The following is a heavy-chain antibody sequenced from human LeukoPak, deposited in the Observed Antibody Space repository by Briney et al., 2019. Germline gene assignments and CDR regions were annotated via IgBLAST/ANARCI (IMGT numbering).Heavy chain of an antibody. D-gene: IGHD6-19*01. V-gene: IGHV4-39*01. J-gene: IGHJ3*02. CDR3: ARHGPYWAVAGPEEI. Sequence: SETLSLTCTVSGGSISSSSYYWGWIRQPPGKGLEWIGSIYYSGSTYYNPSLKSRVTISVDTSKNQFSLKLSSVTAADTAVYYCARHGPYWAVAGPEEIWGQGTMATVSS. CDR2: IYYSGST. CDR1: GGSISSSSYY.